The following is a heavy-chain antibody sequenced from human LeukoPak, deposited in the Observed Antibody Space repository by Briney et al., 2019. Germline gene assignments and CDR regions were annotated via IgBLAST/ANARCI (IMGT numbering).Heavy chain of an antibody. J-gene: IGHJ4*02. CDR1: GYTFTSYD. CDR3: ARVDSGSYFRSGFDY. Sequence: ASVKVSCKASGYTFTSYDINWVRQATGQGLEWMGWMNPNSGNTGYAQKLQGRVTMTRNTSISTAYMELSSLRSEDTAVYYCARVDSGSYFRSGFDYWGQGTLVTVSS. CDR2: MNPNSGNT. V-gene: IGHV1-8*01. D-gene: IGHD1-26*01.